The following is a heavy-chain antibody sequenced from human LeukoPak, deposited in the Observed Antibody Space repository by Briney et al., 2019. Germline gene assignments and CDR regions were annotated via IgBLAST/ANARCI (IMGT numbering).Heavy chain of an antibody. CDR1: GFTFSSFG. D-gene: IGHD5-12*01. CDR3: AKDPRYSGPYRGLHY. J-gene: IGHJ4*02. V-gene: IGHV3-30*18. Sequence: PGRSLRLSCVASGFTFSSFGMHWVRQAPGKGLEWVAVISYDGSNTYYADSVKGRFTISRDNSKNTLYLQMNSLRDEDTAVYYCAKDPRYSGPYRGLHYWGQGTLITVSS. CDR2: ISYDGSNT.